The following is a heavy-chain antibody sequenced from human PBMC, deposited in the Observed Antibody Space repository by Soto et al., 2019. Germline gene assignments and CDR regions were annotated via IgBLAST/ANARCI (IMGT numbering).Heavy chain of an antibody. J-gene: IGHJ4*02. CDR3: ALRPDFCDY. Sequence: QVQLVQSGAEVKKPGASVKVSCKASGYTFTSYGISWVRQAPGQGLEWMGWISAYNGNTKYAQKLQGRVTMTTATCTDTAYLELRSLRSDATAVYDCALRPDFCDYWGQGTLVTVSS. V-gene: IGHV1-18*01. CDR2: ISAYNGNT. CDR1: GYTFTSYG.